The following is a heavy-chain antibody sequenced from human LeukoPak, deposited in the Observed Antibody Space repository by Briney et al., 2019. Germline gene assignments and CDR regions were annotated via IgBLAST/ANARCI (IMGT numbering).Heavy chain of an antibody. CDR1: GGSISSYY. CDR3: ARDSDSSGLDY. CDR2: IYQRGSN. V-gene: IGHV4-59*01. Sequence: SETLSLTCTVSGGSISSYYWSWIRQPPGKGLEWIGYIYQRGSNNYNPSLKSRVTISVDTSKNQFSLKPSSVTAAGTGVYYCARDSDSSGLDYWGQGTLVTVSS. J-gene: IGHJ4*02. D-gene: IGHD6-19*01.